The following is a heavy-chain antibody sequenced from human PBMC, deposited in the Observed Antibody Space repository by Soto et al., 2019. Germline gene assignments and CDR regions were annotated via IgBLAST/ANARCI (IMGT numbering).Heavy chain of an antibody. V-gene: IGHV4-38-2*01. Sequence: SATLSLTCAFSGYSITTGYYWGWVRRPPGKGLEWIGSVYHSGRTSYNPSLESRVTISVDTSKNQFSLRLSSVTAADTAVYYCARGVNYYDSSGFYPRDYWGQGILVTVSS. CDR1: GYSITTGYY. J-gene: IGHJ4*02. CDR3: ARGVNYYDSSGFYPRDY. CDR2: VYHSGRT. D-gene: IGHD3-22*01.